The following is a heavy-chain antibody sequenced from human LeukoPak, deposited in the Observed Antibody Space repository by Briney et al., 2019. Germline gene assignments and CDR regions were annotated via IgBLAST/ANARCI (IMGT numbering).Heavy chain of an antibody. Sequence: SETLSLTCTISGGSISSYFWSWIRQPPGKGLEWIGYIYYTGSTNYNPSLKSRVIISVDTSKNQFSLKLSSVTAADTAVYYCARVGYDFWSGYLSHYYYYYYMDVWGKGTTVTVSS. D-gene: IGHD3-3*01. CDR2: IYYTGST. V-gene: IGHV4-59*01. J-gene: IGHJ6*03. CDR1: GGSISSYF. CDR3: ARVGYDFWSGYLSHYYYYYYMDV.